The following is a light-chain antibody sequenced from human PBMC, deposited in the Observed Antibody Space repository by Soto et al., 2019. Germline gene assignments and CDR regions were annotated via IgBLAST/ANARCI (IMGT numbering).Light chain of an antibody. CDR1: QSVRNS. CDR3: QQRSSWPRT. V-gene: IGKV3-11*01. J-gene: IGKJ1*01. CDR2: EAS. Sequence: EIVLTQSPATLSLSPGERATLPCRASQSVRNSLAWFQQRPGQAPRLLIYEASNRATGTPARFSGSGSGTDFALTISSLEREDFAVYYCQQRSSWPRTFGQGTKVDIK.